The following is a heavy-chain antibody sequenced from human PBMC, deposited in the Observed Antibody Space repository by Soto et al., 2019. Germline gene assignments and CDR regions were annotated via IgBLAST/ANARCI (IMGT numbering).Heavy chain of an antibody. D-gene: IGHD3-3*01. CDR3: ARDPSPYDFWSGSKRPCGLDV. CDR1: GFTFSSYI. V-gene: IGHV3-21*01. J-gene: IGHJ6*02. CDR2: ISTSSSYK. Sequence: GGSLRLSCAASGFTFSSYIINWVRQAPGRGLEWVSSISTSSSYKYYADSVKGRFTISRDNAKNSLYLQMNSLRAEDTAVYYCARDPSPYDFWSGSKRPCGLDVWGQGTTVTVSS.